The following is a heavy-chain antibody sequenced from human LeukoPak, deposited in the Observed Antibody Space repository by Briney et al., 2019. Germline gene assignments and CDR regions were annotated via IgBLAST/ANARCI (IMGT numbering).Heavy chain of an antibody. CDR3: AKDRGFLDY. V-gene: IGHV3-30*18. D-gene: IGHD5-12*01. Sequence: GGSLRLSCAASGFTFSSYGMHRVRQAPGKGLEWVAVISYDGSNKYYADSVKGRFTISRDNSKNTLYLQMNSLRAEDTAVYYCAKDRGFLDYWGQGTLVTVSS. J-gene: IGHJ4*02. CDR1: GFTFSSYG. CDR2: ISYDGSNK.